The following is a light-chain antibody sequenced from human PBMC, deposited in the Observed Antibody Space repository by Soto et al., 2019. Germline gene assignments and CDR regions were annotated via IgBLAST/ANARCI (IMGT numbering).Light chain of an antibody. CDR3: QQYNKWPLT. CDR1: QSVYTT. Sequence: EIVMTQSPATLSVSPGERATLSCRASQSVYTTLAWYQQRPGQAPRLLIYSASTRATGIPARFSGSGSGTEFTLTISSLQSEDFAVYYCQQYNKWPLTVGGGTTVEIK. CDR2: SAS. J-gene: IGKJ4*01. V-gene: IGKV3-15*01.